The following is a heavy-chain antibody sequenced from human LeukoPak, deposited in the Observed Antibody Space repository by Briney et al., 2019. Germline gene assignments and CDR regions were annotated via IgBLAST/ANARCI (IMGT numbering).Heavy chain of an antibody. CDR2: IYYNGGT. V-gene: IGHV4-39*07. J-gene: IGHJ6*03. D-gene: IGHD1-1*01. CDR1: GGSIGSSTYY. Sequence: PSETLSLTCTVSGGSIGSSTYYWVWIRQPPGKGLEWIGSIYYNGGTYYSPSLQSRVSISVATSKNQFSLKLSSVTAADTALYYCARERLSYYYMDAWGKGTTVTVSS. CDR3: ARERLSYYYMDA.